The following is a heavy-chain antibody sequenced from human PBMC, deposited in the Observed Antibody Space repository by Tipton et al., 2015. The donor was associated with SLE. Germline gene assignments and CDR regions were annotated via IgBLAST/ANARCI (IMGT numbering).Heavy chain of an antibody. D-gene: IGHD1-1*01. Sequence: TLSLTCFVSGASVRSTSYHWGWIRQPPGKGLEWIGNIYYDGTAYSTPSLESRVSISVDTSKNQVSLRLASVTAADTAVYYCATGDHGRTTVCCDYSYYYMEVWGEGTTVTVSS. CDR3: ATGDHGRTTVCCDYSYYYMEV. CDR1: GASVRSTSYH. CDR2: IYYDGTA. V-gene: IGHV4-39*07. J-gene: IGHJ6*03.